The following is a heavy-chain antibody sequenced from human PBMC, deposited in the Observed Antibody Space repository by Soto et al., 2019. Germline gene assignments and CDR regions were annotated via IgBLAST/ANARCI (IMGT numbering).Heavy chain of an antibody. CDR2: ITDSSDTV. Sequence: PGGSLRLSRVASGFSFSNYNMNWVRQAPGKGLDWVSYITDSSDTVHYAASVRGSCTISRYNGDSSLYLQMHSLSDEETADYLCARGFGGFYWRQGTLVTVYS. J-gene: IGHJ4*02. CDR1: GFSFSNYN. V-gene: IGHV3-48*02. CDR3: ARGFGGFY. D-gene: IGHD3-16*01.